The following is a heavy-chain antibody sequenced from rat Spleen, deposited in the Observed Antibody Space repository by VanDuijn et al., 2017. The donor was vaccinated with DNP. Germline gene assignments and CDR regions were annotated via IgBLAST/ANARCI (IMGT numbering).Heavy chain of an antibody. CDR2: MWSDGDT. CDR1: GFSLTSYH. CDR3: ARWQLYLSYFDY. V-gene: IGHV2-32*01. J-gene: IGHJ2*01. Sequence: QVQLKESGPGLAQPSQTLSLTSTVSGFSLTSYHVHWVRQPPGKGLEWMGVMWSDGDTSYNSALKSRLSISRDTSKRQVLLKMNSLQTEDTAMYFCARWQLYLSYFDYWGQGVMVTVSS. D-gene: IGHD1-2*01.